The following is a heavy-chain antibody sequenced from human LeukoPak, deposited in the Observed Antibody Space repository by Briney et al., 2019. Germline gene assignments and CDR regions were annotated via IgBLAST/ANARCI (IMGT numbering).Heavy chain of an antibody. J-gene: IGHJ4*02. CDR3: ARAVWSGYFPPFDY. V-gene: IGHV3-48*01. D-gene: IGHD3/OR15-3a*01. Sequence: PGGSLRLSCAASGFTFSSYSMNWVRQAPGKGLEWASYISSSSSTIYYADSVKGRFTISRDNAKNSLYLQMNSLRAEDTAVYYCARAVWSGYFPPFDYWGQGTLVTVSS. CDR2: ISSSSSTI. CDR1: GFTFSSYS.